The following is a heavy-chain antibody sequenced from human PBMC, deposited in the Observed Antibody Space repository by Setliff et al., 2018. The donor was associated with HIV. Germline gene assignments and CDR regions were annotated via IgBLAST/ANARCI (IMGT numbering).Heavy chain of an antibody. Sequence: ASVKVSCKASGYSFNSYTIGWVRQAPAQGLEWMGWISVYNDNTNYAQKFQGRVTMTRDTSTTTVYMDLRSLRSEDTAVYYCARARGRLSDFDIWGQGTMVTVSS. D-gene: IGHD3-10*01. CDR3: ARARGRLSDFDI. CDR2: ISVYNDNT. J-gene: IGHJ3*02. V-gene: IGHV1-18*01. CDR1: GYSFNSYT.